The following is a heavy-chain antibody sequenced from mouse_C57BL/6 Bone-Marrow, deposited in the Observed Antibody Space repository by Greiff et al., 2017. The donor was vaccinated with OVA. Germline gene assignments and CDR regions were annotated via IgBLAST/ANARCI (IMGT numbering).Heavy chain of an antibody. Sequence: QVQLKESGAELVRPGASVKLSCKASGYTFTSYGISWVKQRTGQGLEWIGEIFPRSGNTYYNEKVKGKATLTADKSSSTAYMELRSLTSEDSAVYFCARRLYYGNYVYWGQGTLVTVSA. V-gene: IGHV1-81*01. CDR3: ARRLYYGNYVY. CDR2: IFPRSGNT. D-gene: IGHD2-1*01. CDR1: GYTFTSYG. J-gene: IGHJ3*01.